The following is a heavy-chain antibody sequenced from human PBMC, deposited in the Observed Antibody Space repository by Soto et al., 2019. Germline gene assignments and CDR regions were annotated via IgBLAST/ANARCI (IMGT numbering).Heavy chain of an antibody. Sequence: ASVKVSCKASGYTFISYAMHWVRQAPGQRLEWMGWINTGTDNTKYPQTFQGRVTITRDTSASTAYMELSSLRSEDTAVYYCARVSQGYELDYWGQGTLVTVSS. J-gene: IGHJ4*02. D-gene: IGHD5-12*01. V-gene: IGHV1-3*04. CDR3: ARVSQGYELDY. CDR1: GYTFISYA. CDR2: INTGTDNT.